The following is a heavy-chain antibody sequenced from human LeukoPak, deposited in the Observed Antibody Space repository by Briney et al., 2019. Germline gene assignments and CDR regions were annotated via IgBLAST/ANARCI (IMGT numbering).Heavy chain of an antibody. D-gene: IGHD6-13*01. CDR3: ARDGSIAPAAPRRYYYYYMDV. V-gene: IGHV4-61*08. CDR1: GGSISSGGYY. J-gene: IGHJ6*03. Sequence: PSQTLSLTCTVSGGSISSGGYYWSWIRQPPGKGLEWIGCIYYSGSTNYNPSLKSRVTISVDTSKNQFSLKLSSVTAADTAVYYCARDGSIAPAAPRRYYYYYMDVWGKGTTVTVSS. CDR2: IYYSGST.